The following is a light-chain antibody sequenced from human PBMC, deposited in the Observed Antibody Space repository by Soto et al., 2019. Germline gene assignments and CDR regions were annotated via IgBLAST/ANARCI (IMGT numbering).Light chain of an antibody. CDR3: QQYNSMLS. Sequence: DIQMTQSPSSLSASEGDRVTITCQSSHAVSRNLNWFQQKPGEAPQLLIYDASNLERGVQSRFNGSVSGTDFTLTISSLHPEEVATYYCQQYNSMLSFGGGTEVEIK. V-gene: IGKV1-33*01. J-gene: IGKJ4*01. CDR2: DAS. CDR1: HAVSRN.